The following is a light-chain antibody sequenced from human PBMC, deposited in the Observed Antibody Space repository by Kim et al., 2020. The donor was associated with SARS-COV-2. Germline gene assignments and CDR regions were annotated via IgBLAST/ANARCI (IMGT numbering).Light chain of an antibody. CDR2: NGS. CDR3: QQRNNWPFT. CDR1: RRFCVY. J-gene: IGKJ4*01. V-gene: IGKV3-11*01. Sequence: LPPGVRAPLPCRPRRRFCVYLAWYQQKPAQAPRLFIVNGSQRATGIPARFSGSWSGTDFTLTISSLEPEDFAVYYCQQRNNWPFTFGEGTKVDIK.